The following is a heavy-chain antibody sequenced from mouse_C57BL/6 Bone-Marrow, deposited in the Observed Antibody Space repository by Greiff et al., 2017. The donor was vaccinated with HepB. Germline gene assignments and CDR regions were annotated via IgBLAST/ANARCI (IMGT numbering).Heavy chain of an antibody. CDR1: GYTFTSYG. J-gene: IGHJ2*01. Sequence: QVQLQQSGAELARPGASVKLSCKASGYTFTSYGISWVKQRTGQGLEWIGEIYPRSGNTYYNEKFKGKATLTADKASSTASMELRSLTSEDSAVYFCARGDYYGSPYWGQGTTLTVSS. CDR3: ARGDYYGSPY. V-gene: IGHV1-81*01. D-gene: IGHD1-1*01. CDR2: IYPRSGNT.